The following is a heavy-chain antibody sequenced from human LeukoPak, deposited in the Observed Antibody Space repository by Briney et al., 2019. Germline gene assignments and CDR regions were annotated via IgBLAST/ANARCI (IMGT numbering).Heavy chain of an antibody. V-gene: IGHV4-34*01. J-gene: IGHJ4*02. CDR1: GGSFSGYY. Sequence: SETLSLTCAVYGGSFSGYYWSWIRQPPGKGLEWIGEINHSGSTNYNPSLKSRVTISVDTSKNQFSLKLSSVTAADTAVYYCARGALQYYYDSSGYYVTFDYWGQGTLVTVSS. CDR2: INHSGST. CDR3: ARGALQYYYDSSGYYVTFDY. D-gene: IGHD3-22*01.